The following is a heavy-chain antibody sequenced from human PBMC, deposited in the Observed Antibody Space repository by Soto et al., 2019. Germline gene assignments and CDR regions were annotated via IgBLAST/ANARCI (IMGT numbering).Heavy chain of an antibody. V-gene: IGHV1-46*01. Sequence: GASVKVSCKASGYTFTSYYMHWVRQAPGQGLEWMGIINPSGGSTSYAQKFQGRVTMTRDTSTSTVYMELSSLRSEDTAVYYCAISRTVTTRWFEPWGQGTLVTVSS. CDR3: AISRTVTTRWFEP. CDR1: GYTFTSYY. CDR2: INPSGGST. D-gene: IGHD4-4*01. J-gene: IGHJ5*02.